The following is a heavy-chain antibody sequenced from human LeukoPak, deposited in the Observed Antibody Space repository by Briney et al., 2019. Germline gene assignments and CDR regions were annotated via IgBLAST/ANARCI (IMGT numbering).Heavy chain of an antibody. CDR3: TTGIRGD. J-gene: IGHJ4*01. CDR2: IASKTDGGAT. D-gene: IGHD3-10*01. CDR1: GLTVTNAW. Sequence: GGPLRLSCSASGLTVTNAWMNWVRQAPGEGLDWVGRIASKTDGGATDYAAPVKGRFTISRDDSKNTLNLQMNSLKTEDTAVYYCTTGIRGDWGQGTLVTVSS. V-gene: IGHV3-15*07.